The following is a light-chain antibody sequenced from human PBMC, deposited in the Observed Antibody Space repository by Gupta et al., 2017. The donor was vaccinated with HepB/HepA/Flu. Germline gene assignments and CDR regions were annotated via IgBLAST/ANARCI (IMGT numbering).Light chain of an antibody. Sequence: DIQMTQFPSSLSASLGDRVTITCRASQNINSHLNWYQQKPGKAPKLLICAASTLQSGVPSRFSGSGYGTDFTLTITRLQPEDFATYYCQQSVSTPRTFGQGTKVEIK. CDR3: QQSVSTPRT. J-gene: IGKJ1*01. CDR2: AAS. CDR1: QNINSH. V-gene: IGKV1-39*01.